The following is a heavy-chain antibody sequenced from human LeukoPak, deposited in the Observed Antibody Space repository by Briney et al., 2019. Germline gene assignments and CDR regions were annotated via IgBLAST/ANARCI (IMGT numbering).Heavy chain of an antibody. CDR2: MNRDGSVV. CDR1: GFTFSRYW. V-gene: IGHV3-7*03. Sequence: GGSLRLSCEGSGFTFSRYWMSWVRQVRGKGLEWVANMNRDGSVVNYMDSVKGRFTISRDNTRNSLYLQMNSLKDDNTAVYYRVRDRCHDDLTGYNYYFAYWGQGTLVSVSS. D-gene: IGHD3-9*01. J-gene: IGHJ4*02. CDR3: VRDRCHDDLTGYNYYFAY.